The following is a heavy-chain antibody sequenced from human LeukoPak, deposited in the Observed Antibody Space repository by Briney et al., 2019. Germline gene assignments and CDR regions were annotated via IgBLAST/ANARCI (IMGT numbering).Heavy chain of an antibody. D-gene: IGHD5-24*01. V-gene: IGHV1-8*01. J-gene: IGHJ1*01. CDR2: MNPNSGNT. CDR1: GYTFTSYD. CDR3: ARVGDGYTYRNRRGNFQH. Sequence: ASVKVSCKASGYTFTSYDINWVRQATGQGLEWMGWMNPNSGNTGYAQKFQGRVTMTRNTSISTAYMELSSLRSEDTAVYYCARVGDGYTYRNRRGNFQHWGQGTLVTVSS.